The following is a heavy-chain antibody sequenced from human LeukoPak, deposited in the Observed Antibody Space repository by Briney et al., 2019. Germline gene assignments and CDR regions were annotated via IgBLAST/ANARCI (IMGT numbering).Heavy chain of an antibody. J-gene: IGHJ4*02. CDR2: IYPGDSDT. V-gene: IGHV5-51*01. CDR3: VRSSSWFYFDY. CDR1: AYSFTNYW. D-gene: IGHD6-13*01. Sequence: GESLKISCKGGAYSFTNYWIVWVRQMPGKGLEWMGIIYPGDSDTRYSPSFQGQVTISADKSISTAYLQWSSLKASDTAMYYCVRSSSWFYFDYWGQGTLVTVSS.